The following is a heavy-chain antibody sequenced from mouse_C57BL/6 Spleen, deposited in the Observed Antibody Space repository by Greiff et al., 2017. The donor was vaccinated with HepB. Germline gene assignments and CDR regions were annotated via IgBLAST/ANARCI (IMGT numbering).Heavy chain of an antibody. Sequence: QVQLQQPGTELVKPGASVKLSCKASGYTFTSYWMHWVKQRPGQGLEWIGNINPSNGGTNYNEKFKSKATLTVDKSSSTAYMQLSSLTSEDSAVYYCAREGEFFYGIAWFAYWGQGTLVTVSA. V-gene: IGHV1-53*01. CDR1: GYTFTSYW. J-gene: IGHJ3*01. CDR2: INPSNGGT. CDR3: AREGEFFYGIAWFAY. D-gene: IGHD2-1*01.